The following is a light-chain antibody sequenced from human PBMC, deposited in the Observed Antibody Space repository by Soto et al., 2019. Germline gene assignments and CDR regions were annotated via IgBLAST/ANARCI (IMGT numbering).Light chain of an antibody. J-gene: IGKJ1*01. V-gene: IGKV4-1*01. CDR2: WAS. Sequence: DVVLTQSPDSLAVSLGERATIICKSSQSVLYSSNNMNYLAWYQQKAGQPPKLLIYWASTRESGVPDRFGGSGSGTEFTLTINSLQAEDVAVYYCQQYYSTPWTFGRGTKVEIK. CDR1: QSVLYSSNNMNY. CDR3: QQYYSTPWT.